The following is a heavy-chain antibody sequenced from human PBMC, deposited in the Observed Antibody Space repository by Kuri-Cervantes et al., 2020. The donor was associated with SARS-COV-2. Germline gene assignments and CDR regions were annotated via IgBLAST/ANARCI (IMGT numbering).Heavy chain of an antibody. CDR1: GFTFSSYW. CDR3: ARDLTLGYCSGGSCYYYYYGMDV. D-gene: IGHD2-15*01. CDR2: INSGGSST. J-gene: IGHJ6*02. Sequence: GESLKISCAASGFTFSSYWMHWVRKAPGKGLVWVSRINSGGSSTSYADSVKGRFTISRDNAKNTLYLQMSSLRAEDTAVYYCARDLTLGYCSGGSCYYYYYGMDVWGQGTTVTVSS. V-gene: IGHV3-74*01.